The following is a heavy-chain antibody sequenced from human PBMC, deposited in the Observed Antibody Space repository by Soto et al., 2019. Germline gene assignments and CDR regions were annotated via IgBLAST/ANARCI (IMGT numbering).Heavy chain of an antibody. J-gene: IGHJ4*02. CDR1: GGSISSSSYY. D-gene: IGHD1-26*01. Sequence: QLQLQESGPGLVKSSETLSLTCTVSGGSISSSSYYWGWIRQSPGKGLEWIGSIYYSGNTYYNPSLKIRVTISVDTSKNQFSLRLSSVTAADTAVYYCASVVGAITRFDYWGQGTLVTVSS. CDR2: IYYSGNT. V-gene: IGHV4-39*01. CDR3: ASVVGAITRFDY.